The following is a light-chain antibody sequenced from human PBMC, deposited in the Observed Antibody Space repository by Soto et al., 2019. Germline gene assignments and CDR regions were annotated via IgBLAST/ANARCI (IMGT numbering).Light chain of an antibody. CDR2: VNSDGSH. V-gene: IGLV4-69*01. CDR3: QTWGTGILVV. Sequence: QSVLTQSPSASASLGASVKLTCTLSSGHSNYAIAWHQQQPEKGPRYLMKVNSDGSHNKGDGIPDRFSGSSSGAERYLTISSLQSEDEADYYCQTWGTGILVVFGGGTKVTVL. CDR1: SGHSNYA. J-gene: IGLJ2*01.